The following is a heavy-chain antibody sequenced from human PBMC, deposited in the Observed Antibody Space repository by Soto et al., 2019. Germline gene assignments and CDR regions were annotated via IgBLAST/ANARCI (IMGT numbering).Heavy chain of an antibody. CDR2: INTDTGGT. D-gene: IGHD3-10*01. V-gene: IGHV1-2*07. J-gene: IGHJ4*02. CDR1: GYTFSGYY. Sequence: QIQLVQSGAEVKKPGASVKVSCRASGYTFSGYYMHWLRQAPGQGPEWLGWINTDTGGTESAHKFKGRVTMTRDTSISTAYLKRRSLRSDYTAVYYCARDPIGGGTPYYCDFWGQGTLVTVSS. CDR3: ARDPIGGGTPYYCDF.